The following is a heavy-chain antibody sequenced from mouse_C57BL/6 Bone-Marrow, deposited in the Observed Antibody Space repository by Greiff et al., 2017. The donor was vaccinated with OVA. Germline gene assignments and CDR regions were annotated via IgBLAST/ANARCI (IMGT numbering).Heavy chain of an antibody. J-gene: IGHJ3*01. Sequence: VQLQQSGPELVKPGASVKLSCKASGYTFTSYDINWVQQSPGQGLEWIGWICPSGGSTKYHEKFKGKATLSVDTSSSTAYMELHSLTSEDSAVYFCAKDAWFAYWGQGTLVTVSA. CDR3: AKDAWFAY. CDR2: ICPSGGST. V-gene: IGHV1-85*01. CDR1: GYTFTSYD.